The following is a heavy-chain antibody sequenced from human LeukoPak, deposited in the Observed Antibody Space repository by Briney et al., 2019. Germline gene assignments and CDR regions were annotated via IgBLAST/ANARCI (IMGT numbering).Heavy chain of an antibody. V-gene: IGHV4-59*12. D-gene: IGHD3-10*01. J-gene: IGHJ5*02. Sequence: SETLSLTCTVSGGSISSYYWSWIRQPPGKGLEWIGYIYYSGSTNYNPSLKSRVTISVDTSKNQFSLKLSSVTAADTAVYYCARGDYYGSGSYSWFDPWGQGTLVTVPS. CDR3: ARGDYYGSGSYSWFDP. CDR2: IYYSGST. CDR1: GGSISSYY.